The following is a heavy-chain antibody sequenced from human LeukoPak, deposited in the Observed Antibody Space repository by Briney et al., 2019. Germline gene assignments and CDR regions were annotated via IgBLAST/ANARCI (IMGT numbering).Heavy chain of an antibody. CDR3: ARDGSRILNPFYYFDY. CDR1: GFTFSSYA. Sequence: QPGGSLRLSCAASGFTFSSYAMHWVRQAPGKGLEWVAIISYDGNKKYYADSVKGRFTISRDDSKNALYLQMNSLRAEDTAVYYYARDGSRILNPFYYFDYWGQGTLVTVSS. J-gene: IGHJ4*02. CDR2: ISYDGNKK. V-gene: IGHV3-30*04. D-gene: IGHD2-21*01.